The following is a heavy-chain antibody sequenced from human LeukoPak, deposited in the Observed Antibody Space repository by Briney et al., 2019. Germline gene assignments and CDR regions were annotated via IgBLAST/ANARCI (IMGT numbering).Heavy chain of an antibody. Sequence: GGSPRLSCAASGFTFNKYAMSWVRQPPGKGLEWVSSMSGIGDTYYANSVKGRFTISRDNSKNTVSLQMSSLRAEDTAVYYCARDETRRGCSGVTCYSDFDYWGQGTLVTVSS. CDR3: ARDETRRGCSGVTCYSDFDY. J-gene: IGHJ4*02. D-gene: IGHD2-15*01. V-gene: IGHV3-23*01. CDR1: GFTFNKYA. CDR2: MSGIGDT.